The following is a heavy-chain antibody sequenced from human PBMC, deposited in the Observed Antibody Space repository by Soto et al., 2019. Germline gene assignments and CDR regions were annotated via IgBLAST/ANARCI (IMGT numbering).Heavy chain of an antibody. Sequence: PSETLSLTCTVSGGSISSYYWSWIRQPPGKGLEWIGYIYYSGSTNYNPSLKSRVTISVDTSKNQFSLKLSSVTAADTAVYYCVGRKNSGAFDIWGQGTMVTVSS. V-gene: IGHV4-59*01. CDR2: IYYSGST. CDR3: VGRKNSGAFDI. D-gene: IGHD3-10*01. CDR1: GGSISSYY. J-gene: IGHJ3*02.